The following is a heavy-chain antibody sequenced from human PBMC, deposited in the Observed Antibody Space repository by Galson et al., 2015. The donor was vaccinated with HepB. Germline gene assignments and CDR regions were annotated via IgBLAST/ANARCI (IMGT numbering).Heavy chain of an antibody. CDR2: INPSGGST. CDR1: GYTFTSYY. D-gene: IGHD1-26*01. J-gene: IGHJ4*02. CDR3: ARDLGKYSGSYLGAY. Sequence: SVKVSCKASGYTFTSYYMHWVRQAPGQGLEWMGIINPSGGSTSYAQKFQGRVTMTRDTSTSTVYMELSSLRSEDTAVYYCARDLGKYSGSYLGAYWGQGTLVTVSS. V-gene: IGHV1-46*01.